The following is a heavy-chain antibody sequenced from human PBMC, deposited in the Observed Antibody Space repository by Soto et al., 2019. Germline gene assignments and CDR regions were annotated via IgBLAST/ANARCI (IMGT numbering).Heavy chain of an antibody. V-gene: IGHV1-24*01. J-gene: IGHJ4*02. CDR3: ATVTRPSGDTVTAYYFDY. CDR2: FDPEDGET. CDR1: GYTLTELS. D-gene: IGHD4-17*01. Sequence: ASVKVSCKVSGYTLTELSMHWVRQAPGKGLEWMGGFDPEDGETIYAQKFQGRVTMTGDTSTDTAYMELSSLGSEDTAVYYCATVTRPSGDTVTAYYFDYWGQGTLVTVSS.